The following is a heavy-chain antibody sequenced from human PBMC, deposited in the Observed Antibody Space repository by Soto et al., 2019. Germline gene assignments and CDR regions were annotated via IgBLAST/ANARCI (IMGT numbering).Heavy chain of an antibody. CDR3: AKDSTYYYGSGVGHEDYHYYGMDV. V-gene: IGHV3-30*18. D-gene: IGHD3-10*01. Sequence: GGSLRLSCAASGFTFSSYGMHWVRQAPGKGLEWVAVISYDGSNKYYADSVKGRFTISRDNSKNTLYLQMNSLRAEDTAVYYCAKDSTYYYGSGVGHEDYHYYGMDVWGQGTTVTVSS. CDR1: GFTFSSYG. CDR2: ISYDGSNK. J-gene: IGHJ6*02.